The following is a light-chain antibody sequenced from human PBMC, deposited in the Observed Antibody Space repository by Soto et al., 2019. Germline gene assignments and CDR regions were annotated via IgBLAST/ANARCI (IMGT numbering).Light chain of an antibody. CDR3: QKSLTMPIT. J-gene: IGKJ5*01. CDR1: QSINNY. Sequence: DIQMTQSPASLSVSVGDRVTITCRASQSINNYLNWYLQRPVQAPKLLIRSASTLQRGVPSRFSSSGSRTEFTPTIGDLQPDDFGTYYCQKSLTMPITFGHGTRLDIK. V-gene: IGKV1-39*01. CDR2: SAS.